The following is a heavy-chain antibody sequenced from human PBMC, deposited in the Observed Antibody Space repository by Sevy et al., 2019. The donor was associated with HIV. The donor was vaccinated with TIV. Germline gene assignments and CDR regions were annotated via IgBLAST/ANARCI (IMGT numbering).Heavy chain of an antibody. CDR3: AKDVVGRTYYIENYYYGMDV. V-gene: IGHV3-30*18. J-gene: IGHJ6*02. CDR1: GTNFGAFA. D-gene: IGHD3-10*01. CDR2: LSLHGTNK. Sequence: GGYLRLSCAVSGTNFGAFAMHWVRQAPGKGLEWVAGLSLHGTNKYYADSLKGRFNISRVNSKDILYLHMKSLRPEDTAICYCAKDVVGRTYYIENYYYGMDVWGLGTTVFVSS.